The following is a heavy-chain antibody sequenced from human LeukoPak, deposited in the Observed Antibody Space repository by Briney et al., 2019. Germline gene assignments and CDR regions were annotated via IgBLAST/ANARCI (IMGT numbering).Heavy chain of an antibody. Sequence: ASVKVSCKASGYTFTSYDINWVRQATGQGLEWMGWMNPNSGNTGYAQKFQGRVTMTRNTSISTAYMELSSLRSEDTAVYYCARTSPTYYYMDVWGEGTTVTVSS. V-gene: IGHV1-8*01. D-gene: IGHD4-17*01. J-gene: IGHJ6*03. CDR1: GYTFTSYD. CDR2: MNPNSGNT. CDR3: ARTSPTYYYMDV.